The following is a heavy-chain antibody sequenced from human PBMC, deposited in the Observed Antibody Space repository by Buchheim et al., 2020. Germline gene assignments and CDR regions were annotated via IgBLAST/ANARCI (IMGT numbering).Heavy chain of an antibody. CDR3: AKGRAISSSSGYGLFDY. CDR1: GFTFSSYA. CDR2: ISGSGGST. V-gene: IGHV3-23*01. D-gene: IGHD3-22*01. J-gene: IGHJ4*02. Sequence: EVQLLESGGGLVQPGGSLRLSCAASGFTFSSYAMSWVRQAPGKGLEWVSAISGSGGSTYYADSVKGRFPISRDNSKNTLYLQMNSRRAEDTAVYYCAKGRAISSSSGYGLFDYWGQGTL.